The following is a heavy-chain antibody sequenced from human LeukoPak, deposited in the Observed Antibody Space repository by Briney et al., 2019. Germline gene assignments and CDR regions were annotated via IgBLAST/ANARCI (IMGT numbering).Heavy chain of an antibody. CDR2: IYYSGST. V-gene: IGHV4-39*07. CDR3: ARRAATGDGPYYFDY. J-gene: IGHJ4*02. Sequence: SETLSLTCTVSGGSISSYYWGWIRQPPGKGLEWIGSIYYSGSTYYNPSLKSRVTISVDTSKNQFSLKLSSVTAADTAVYYCARRAATGDGPYYFDYWGQGTLVTVSS. D-gene: IGHD2-15*01. CDR1: GGSISSYY.